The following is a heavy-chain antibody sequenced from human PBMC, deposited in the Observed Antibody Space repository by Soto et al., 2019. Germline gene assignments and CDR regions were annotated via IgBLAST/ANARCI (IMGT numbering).Heavy chain of an antibody. V-gene: IGHV3-74*01. CDR2: VDGEESGT. D-gene: IGHD1-26*01. CDR3: GSVFEH. CDR1: GFTFTNYW. Sequence: EVQLVESGGGLVQPGGSLRLSCAASGFTFTNYWMHWVRQAPGKGLQWVARVDGEESGTSYADSVKGRFTISRDNAKNTLSLQMNSLRADDTPAYYCGSVFEHWGWGTLVTVSS. J-gene: IGHJ4*02.